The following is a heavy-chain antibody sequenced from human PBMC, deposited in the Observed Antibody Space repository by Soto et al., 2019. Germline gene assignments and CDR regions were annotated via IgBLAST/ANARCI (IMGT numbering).Heavy chain of an antibody. J-gene: IGHJ4*02. CDR3: ARADDSSGYYYPPFHY. Sequence: GGSLRLSCAASGFTFSSYWMHWVRQAQGKGLVWVSRINSDGSSTSYADSVKGRFPISRDNAKNTLYLQRNSLRAEDTAVYYCARADDSSGYYYPPFHYWGQGTLVTVSS. CDR1: GFTFSSYW. D-gene: IGHD3-22*01. V-gene: IGHV3-74*01. CDR2: INSDGSST.